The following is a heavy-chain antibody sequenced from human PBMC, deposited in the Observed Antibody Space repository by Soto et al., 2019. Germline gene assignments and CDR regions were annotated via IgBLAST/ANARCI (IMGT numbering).Heavy chain of an antibody. V-gene: IGHV4-4*02. CDR3: ARVSGSYYYGMDV. CDR1: GGSISSSNW. Sequence: QVQLQESGPGLVKPSGTLSLTCAVSGGSISSSNWWSWVRQPPGKGLGWIGEIYHRGSTNDNPSRKSRVTISVDKPKNQFSLKLSSVTAADTAVYYCARVSGSYYYGMDVWGQGTTVTVSS. J-gene: IGHJ6*02. D-gene: IGHD1-26*01. CDR2: IYHRGST.